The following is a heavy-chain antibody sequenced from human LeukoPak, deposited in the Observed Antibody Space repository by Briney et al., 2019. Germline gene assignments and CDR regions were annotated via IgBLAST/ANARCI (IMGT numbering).Heavy chain of an antibody. V-gene: IGHV4-61*01. CDR2: VYHTGST. CDR3: ARGFASGWYSRYDP. Sequence: SETLSLTCTVSGDPVSRGSYYWSWIRQPPGKELEWIGYVYHTGSTNYNPSLRSRVTISVDTSKNEFSLKMTSVTAADTAVYYCARGFASGWYSRYDPWGQGTLVTVSS. J-gene: IGHJ5*02. CDR1: GDPVSRGSYY. D-gene: IGHD6-19*01.